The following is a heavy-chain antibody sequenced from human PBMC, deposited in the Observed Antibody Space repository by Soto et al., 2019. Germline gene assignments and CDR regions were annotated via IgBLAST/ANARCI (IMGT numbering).Heavy chain of an antibody. CDR3: ARDGTRXLPLGGSINTKKNWFDP. V-gene: IGHV1-2*02. CDR1: GYSFTGYY. D-gene: IGHD2-2*01. CDR2: INPNSGGT. J-gene: IGHJ5*02. Sequence: ASVKVSCKSSGYSFTGYYMHWVRQAPGQGLEWMGWINPNSGGTNYAQKFQGRVTMTRDTSISTAYMELSRLRSDDTAVYYCARDGTRXLPLGGSINTKKNWFDPWGQGTLVTVSS.